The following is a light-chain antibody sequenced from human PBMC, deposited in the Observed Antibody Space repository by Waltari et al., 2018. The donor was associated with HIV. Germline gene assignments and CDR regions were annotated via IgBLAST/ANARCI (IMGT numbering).Light chain of an antibody. CDR1: HSVSNN. CDR2: GAF. CDR3: LQYDDWPREFT. V-gene: IGKV3-15*01. Sequence: ETVMTQSPATLSVSPGERATISCRASHSVSNNLAWYQQKPGQAPRLLISGAFSRATGIAARFSGSGSGTEFTLTISSVQSEDFAVYYCLQYDDWPREFTFGPGTKVDVK. J-gene: IGKJ3*01.